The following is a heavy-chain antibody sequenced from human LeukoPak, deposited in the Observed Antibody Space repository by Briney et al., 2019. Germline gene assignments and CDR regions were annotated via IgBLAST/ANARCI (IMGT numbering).Heavy chain of an antibody. D-gene: IGHD1-26*01. CDR1: GYTFTGYY. CDR3: ARARWELHDAFDI. Sequence: GASVKVSCKASGYTFTGYYMHWVRQAPGQGLEWMGWINPNSGGTNYAQKFQGRVTMTRDTSIGTAYMELSRLRSDDTAVYYCARARWELHDAFDIWSQGTMVTVSS. J-gene: IGHJ3*02. CDR2: INPNSGGT. V-gene: IGHV1-2*02.